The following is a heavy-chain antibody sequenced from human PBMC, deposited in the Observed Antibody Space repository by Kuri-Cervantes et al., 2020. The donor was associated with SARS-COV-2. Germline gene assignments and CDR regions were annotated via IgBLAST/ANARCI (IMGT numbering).Heavy chain of an antibody. V-gene: IGHV3-23*01. CDR1: GFTFSSYA. CDR3: ASAPIAAAGCFDY. CDR2: ISGSGGST. Sequence: GESLKISCAASGFTFSSYAMSWVRQAPGKGLEWVSAISGSGGSTYYADSVKGRFTISRDNSKNTLYLQMNSQRAEDTAVYYCASAPIAAAGCFDYWGQGTLVTVSS. D-gene: IGHD6-13*01. J-gene: IGHJ4*02.